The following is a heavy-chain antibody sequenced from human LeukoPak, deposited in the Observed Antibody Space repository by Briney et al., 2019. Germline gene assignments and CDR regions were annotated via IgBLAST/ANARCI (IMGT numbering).Heavy chain of an antibody. D-gene: IGHD1-14*01. J-gene: IGHJ4*02. Sequence: ETLSLTCTVSGGSISSTSYYRGWIRQPPGKGLEWIGSINFSGNTYYNPSLKSRVTISVDTSKNQFSLKVSSVTAADTAVYYCARSSSSLGMYWGQGALVTVSS. CDR3: ARSSSSLGMY. CDR2: INFSGNT. V-gene: IGHV4-39*01. CDR1: GGSISSTSYY.